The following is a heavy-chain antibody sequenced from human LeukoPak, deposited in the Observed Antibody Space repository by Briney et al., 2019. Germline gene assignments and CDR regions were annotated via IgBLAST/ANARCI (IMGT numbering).Heavy chain of an antibody. Sequence: GASVKVSCKASGYTFTGYYMHWVRQAPGQGLEWMGGIIPIFGTANYAQKFQGRVTITADKSTSTAYMELSSLRSEDTAVYYCARSRRELITMVSFDYWGQGTLVTVSS. CDR1: GYTFTGYY. V-gene: IGHV1-69*06. CDR3: ARSRRELITMVSFDY. CDR2: IIPIFGTA. J-gene: IGHJ4*02. D-gene: IGHD3-10*01.